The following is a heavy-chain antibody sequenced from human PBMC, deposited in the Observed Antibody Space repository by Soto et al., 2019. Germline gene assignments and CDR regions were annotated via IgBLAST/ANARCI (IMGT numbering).Heavy chain of an antibody. D-gene: IGHD6-6*01. CDR3: ARVVEYRSSVYFDF. Sequence: QVQLVQSGAEVKRPGASVKVSCKASGYTLTTYSIQWVRQAPGQRLEWMGWINAANGDTRYSQKFRGRVTISRDTSASTAYMEVSSLRSEDTAVYYCARVVEYRSSVYFDFWGQGTLVTVSS. J-gene: IGHJ4*02. CDR2: INAANGDT. CDR1: GYTLTTYS. V-gene: IGHV1-3*01.